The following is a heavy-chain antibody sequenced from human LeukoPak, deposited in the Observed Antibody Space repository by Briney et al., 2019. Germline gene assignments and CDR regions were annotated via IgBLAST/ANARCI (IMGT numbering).Heavy chain of an antibody. V-gene: IGHV4-38-2*01. J-gene: IGHJ3*02. CDR1: GYSISSGYY. CDR2: IYYSGST. CDR3: AREMYYYGSGSYPNNYDGFDI. Sequence: SETLSLTCAVSGYSISSGYYWGWIRQPPGKGLEWIGYIYYSGSTYYNPSLKSRVTISVDTSKNQFSLKLNSVTAADTAVYYCAREMYYYGSGSYPNNYDGFDIWGQGTMVTVSS. D-gene: IGHD3-10*01.